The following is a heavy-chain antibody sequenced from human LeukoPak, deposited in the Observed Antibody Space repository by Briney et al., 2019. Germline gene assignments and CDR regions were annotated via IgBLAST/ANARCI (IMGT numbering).Heavy chain of an antibody. CDR3: ARHEVSSSWYFDF. CDR1: GCTISSHY. V-gene: IGHV4-59*08. Sequence: SETLSLTCTVSGCTISSHYWSWIRQAPGKGLESIGYITYSGSTTYNASLKSRVTRSVDTAKNQFSLKLSSVTAADTAVYYCARHEVSSSWYFDFWGQGSLVTVSS. CDR2: ITYSGST. D-gene: IGHD6-13*01. J-gene: IGHJ4*02.